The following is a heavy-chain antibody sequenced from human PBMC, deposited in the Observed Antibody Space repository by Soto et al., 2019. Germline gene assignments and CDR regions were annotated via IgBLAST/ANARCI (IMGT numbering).Heavy chain of an antibody. V-gene: IGHV3-30-3*01. CDR1: GFTFSSYA. J-gene: IGHJ6*02. CDR3: ARARYCSSTSCYTPYYYYYGMDG. Sequence: GGSLRLSCAASGFTFSSYAMHWVRQAPGKGLEWVAVISYDGSNKYYADSVKGRFTISRDNSKNTLYLQMNSRRAEDTAVYYCARARYCSSTSCYTPYYYYYGMDGWGRGTTVTVSS. CDR2: ISYDGSNK. D-gene: IGHD2-2*02.